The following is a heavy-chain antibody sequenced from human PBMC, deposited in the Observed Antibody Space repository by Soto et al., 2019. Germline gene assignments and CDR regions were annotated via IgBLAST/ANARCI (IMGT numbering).Heavy chain of an antibody. V-gene: IGHV3-30*18. CDR1: GFTFSSYG. CDR3: AKMDITGTYGMDV. D-gene: IGHD1-20*01. Sequence: GSLRLSCAASGFTFSSYGMHWVRQAPGKGLEWVAVISYDGSNKYYADSVKGRFTISRDNSKNTLYLQMNSLRAEDTAVYYCAKMDITGTYGMDVWGQGTTVTVSS. J-gene: IGHJ6*02. CDR2: ISYDGSNK.